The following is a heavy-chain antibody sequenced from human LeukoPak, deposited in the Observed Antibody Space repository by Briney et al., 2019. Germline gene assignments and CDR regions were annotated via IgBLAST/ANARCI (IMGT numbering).Heavy chain of an antibody. CDR2: ISYDGRSNK. D-gene: IGHD1-26*01. V-gene: IGHV3-30*18. J-gene: IGHJ4*02. Sequence: PGGSLRLSCVASVVAFSNYGLHSVRQAPGKGLEWVALISYDGRSNKYYADSVKGRFTISRDNSKNTLSLQMNSLRAEDTTVYYCAKRESVSYYQVIDYWGQGTLVTVSS. CDR3: AKRESVSYYQVIDY. CDR1: VVAFSNYG.